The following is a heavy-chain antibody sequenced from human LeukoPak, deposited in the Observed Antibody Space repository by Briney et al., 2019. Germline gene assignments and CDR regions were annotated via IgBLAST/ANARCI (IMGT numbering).Heavy chain of an antibody. CDR1: GFTFSSYC. J-gene: IGHJ6*03. CDR3: ARDPYSGGYGAYYYYYMDV. CDR2: IRRRGGST. D-gene: IGHD1-26*01. Sequence: PGGSLRLSCAASGFTFSSYCMSWVRQAPGKGLEWVSVIRRRGGSTYYAHCVKGRFTISRDNSKNTLYLQMNSLRAEDTAVYYCARDPYSGGYGAYYYYYMDVWGKGTTVTISS. V-gene: IGHV3-23*01.